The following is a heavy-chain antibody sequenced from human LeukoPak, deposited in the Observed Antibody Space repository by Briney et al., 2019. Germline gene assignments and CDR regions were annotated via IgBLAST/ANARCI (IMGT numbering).Heavy chain of an antibody. CDR1: GGSFSGYY. J-gene: IGHJ3*02. D-gene: IGHD3-22*01. V-gene: IGHV4-34*01. Sequence: PSETLSLTCAVYGGSFSGYYWSWIRQPPGKGLEWIGEINHSGSTNYNPSLKSRVTISVDTSKNQFSLKLSSVTAADTAVYYCARGPYYYDSSGQWIRAFDIWGQGTMVTVSS. CDR3: ARGPYYYDSSGQWIRAFDI. CDR2: INHSGST.